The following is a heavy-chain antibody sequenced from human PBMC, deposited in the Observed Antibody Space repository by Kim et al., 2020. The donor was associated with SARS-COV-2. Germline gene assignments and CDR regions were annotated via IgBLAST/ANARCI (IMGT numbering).Heavy chain of an antibody. CDR2: IYYSGST. CDR3: AGARVVATGPLDY. CDR1: GGSISSYY. J-gene: IGHJ4*02. V-gene: IGHV4-59*01. D-gene: IGHD2-15*01. Sequence: SETLSLTCTVSGGSISSYYWSWIRQPPGKGLEWIGYIYYSGSTNYNPSLKSRVTISVDTSKNQFSLKLSSVTAADTAVYYCAGARVVATGPLDYWGQGTLVTVSS.